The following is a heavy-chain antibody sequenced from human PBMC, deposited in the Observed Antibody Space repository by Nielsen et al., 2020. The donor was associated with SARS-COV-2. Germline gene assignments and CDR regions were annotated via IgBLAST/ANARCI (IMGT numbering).Heavy chain of an antibody. Sequence: GESLKISCAASGFTVSNTYMNWVRQAPGKGLEWVSIIYSGGSTYYRDSVKGRFTVSRDNSKNMLYLQMNSLRDEDTAVYYCAREGLDYYYMDVWVKGTTVTFSS. V-gene: IGHV3-53*01. D-gene: IGHD6-6*01. CDR3: AREGLDYYYMDV. CDR1: GFTVSNTY. J-gene: IGHJ6*03. CDR2: IYSGGST.